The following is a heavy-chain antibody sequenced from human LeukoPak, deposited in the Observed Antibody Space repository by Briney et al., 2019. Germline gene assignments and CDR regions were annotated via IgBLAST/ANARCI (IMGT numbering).Heavy chain of an antibody. D-gene: IGHD6-6*01. CDR2: IYYTGST. V-gene: IGHV4-59*08. CDR3: ARHRAYSSSSPFDY. Sequence: SETLSLTRSVSGSSISSLYWSWIRLPPGKGLEWMGYIYYTGSTNYNPSLKSRVTIFVDTSKNQFSLRLSSVTAADTAVYYCARHRAYSSSSPFDYWGQGTLVTVSS. J-gene: IGHJ4*02. CDR1: GSSISSLY.